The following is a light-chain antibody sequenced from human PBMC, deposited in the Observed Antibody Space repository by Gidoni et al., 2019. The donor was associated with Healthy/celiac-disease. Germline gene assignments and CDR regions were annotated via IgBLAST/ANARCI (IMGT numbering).Light chain of an antibody. J-gene: IGKJ1*01. V-gene: IGKV4-1*01. Sequence: DIVMTQSQDSLAVSLGERATINYKSSQSVLYSSNNKNYLAWYQQKPGQPPKLLIYWASTRESGVPDRFSGSGSGTDFTLTISSLQAEDVAVYYCQQYYSTPRTFGQGTKVEIK. CDR3: QQYYSTPRT. CDR2: WAS. CDR1: QSVLYSSNNKNY.